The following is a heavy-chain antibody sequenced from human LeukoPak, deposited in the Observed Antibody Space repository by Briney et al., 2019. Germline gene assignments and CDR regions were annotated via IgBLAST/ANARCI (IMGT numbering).Heavy chain of an antibody. D-gene: IGHD3-10*01. CDR3: ARVYYGALIDY. Sequence: PSETLSLTCTVSGYSISSGYYWGWLRQPPGKGLEWIGSIYHSGSTYYNPSLKSRVTISVDTSKNQFSLKLSSVTAADTAVYYCARVYYGALIDYWGQGTLVTVSS. J-gene: IGHJ4*02. CDR1: GYSISSGYY. CDR2: IYHSGST. V-gene: IGHV4-38-2*02.